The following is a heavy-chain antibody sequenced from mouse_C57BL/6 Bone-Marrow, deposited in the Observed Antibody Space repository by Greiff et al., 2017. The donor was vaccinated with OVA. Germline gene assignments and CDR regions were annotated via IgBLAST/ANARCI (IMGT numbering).Heavy chain of an antibody. CDR1: GFTFSDYG. V-gene: IGHV5-17*01. CDR3: ARKEFQGFAY. J-gene: IGHJ3*01. D-gene: IGHD3-2*02. Sequence: VQLKESGGGLVKPGGSLKLSCAASGFTFSDYGMHWVRQAPEKGLEWVAYISSGSSTIYYADTVKGRFTISRDNAKNTLFLQMTSLRSEDTAMYYCARKEFQGFAYWGQGTLVTVSA. CDR2: ISSGSSTI.